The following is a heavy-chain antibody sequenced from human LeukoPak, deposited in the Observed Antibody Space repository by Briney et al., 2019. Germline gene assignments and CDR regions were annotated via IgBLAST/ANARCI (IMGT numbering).Heavy chain of an antibody. J-gene: IGHJ3*02. V-gene: IGHV4-39*07. CDR1: GGSISSSNYY. D-gene: IGHD1-26*01. CDR2: IYYSGST. Sequence: PSQTLSLTCTVSGGSISSSNYYWGWIRQPPGRGLEWIGSIYYSGSTYYNPSLKSRVTMSLDTSRNQFSLKLISVTAADTAVYYCARFLRGATNALEIWGQGTMVTVSS. CDR3: ARFLRGATNALEI.